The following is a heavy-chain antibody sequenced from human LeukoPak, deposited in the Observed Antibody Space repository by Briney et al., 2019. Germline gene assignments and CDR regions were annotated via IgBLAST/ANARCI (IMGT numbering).Heavy chain of an antibody. Sequence: NPSETLSLTCTVSGGSISSYYWSWIRQPPGKGLEWIGYIYYSGSTNYNPSLKSRVTISVDTSKNQFSLKLSSVTAADTAVYYCARRVGELMVYAVHWYFDLWGRGTLVTVSS. CDR2: IYYSGST. J-gene: IGHJ2*01. CDR3: ARRVGELMVYAVHWYFDL. D-gene: IGHD2-8*01. CDR1: GGSISSYY. V-gene: IGHV4-59*12.